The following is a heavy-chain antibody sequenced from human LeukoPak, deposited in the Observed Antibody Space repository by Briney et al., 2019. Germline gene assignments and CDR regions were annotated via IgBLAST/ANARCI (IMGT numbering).Heavy chain of an antibody. CDR1: GGSLSGSSYH. V-gene: IGHV4-39*01. CDR2: IYYTGTT. CDR3: ARGTYISSTWYYFDY. D-gene: IGHD6-13*01. J-gene: IGHJ4*02. Sequence: SETLSLTCAVSGGSLSGSSYHWAWIRQPPGKGLEWIGNIYYTGTTYCNPSLKSRVTISADTSKNQFSLVLISVTAADTAVYFCARGTYISSTWYYFDYWGQGTLVTVSS.